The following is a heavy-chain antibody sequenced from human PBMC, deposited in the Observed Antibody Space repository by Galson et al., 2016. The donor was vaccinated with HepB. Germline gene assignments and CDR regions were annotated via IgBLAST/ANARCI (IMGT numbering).Heavy chain of an antibody. J-gene: IGHJ4*02. CDR1: GFTFSTYA. CDR2: IKQNGREK. CDR3: AREGYGGFDC. D-gene: IGHD4-23*01. V-gene: IGHV3-7*03. Sequence: SLRLSCAASGFTFSTYAMSWVRQAPGKGLEWVANIKQNGREKDYVDSVKGRFTISRDNAKNSLYLQMNSLRAEDTAVYYCAREGYGGFDCWGQGDLVTVSS.